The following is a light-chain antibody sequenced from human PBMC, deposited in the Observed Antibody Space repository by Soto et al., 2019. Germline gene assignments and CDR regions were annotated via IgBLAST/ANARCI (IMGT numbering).Light chain of an antibody. CDR3: SSYTSSGTLVV. Sequence: QSALTQPASVSGSPGQSIIISCTGTNSDVGGYNYVSWYQQHPNKAPKLMIYDVSSRPSGVSNRFSGSKSGNTASLTISGLQAEDEADYYCSSYTSSGTLVVFGGGTKVTVL. V-gene: IGLV2-14*01. CDR1: NSDVGGYNY. CDR2: DVS. J-gene: IGLJ2*01.